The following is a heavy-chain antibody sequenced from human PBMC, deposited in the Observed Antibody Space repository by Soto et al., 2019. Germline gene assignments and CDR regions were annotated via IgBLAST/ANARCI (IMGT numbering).Heavy chain of an antibody. J-gene: IGHJ4*02. Sequence: ASVKVSCKASGYTFTSYAMHWVRQAPGQRLEWMGWINAGNGNTKYSQKFQGRVTITRDTSESTAYMELSSLRSEDTAVYYCARGGSSSWYYFDYWGQGTLVTVSS. CDR2: INAGNGNT. CDR1: GYTFTSYA. V-gene: IGHV1-3*01. CDR3: ARGGSSSWYYFDY. D-gene: IGHD6-13*01.